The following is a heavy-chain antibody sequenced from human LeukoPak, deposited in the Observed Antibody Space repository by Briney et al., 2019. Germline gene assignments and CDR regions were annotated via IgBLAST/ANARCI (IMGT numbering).Heavy chain of an antibody. Sequence: ASVKVSCKASGYTFTSYYMHWVRQAPGKGLEWMGGFDPEDGETIYAQKFQGRVTMTEDTSTDTAYMELSSLRSEDTAVYYCATQSSSADTLGYWGQGTLVTVSS. J-gene: IGHJ4*02. CDR1: GYTFTSYY. D-gene: IGHD6-13*01. CDR2: FDPEDGET. CDR3: ATQSSSADTLGY. V-gene: IGHV1-24*01.